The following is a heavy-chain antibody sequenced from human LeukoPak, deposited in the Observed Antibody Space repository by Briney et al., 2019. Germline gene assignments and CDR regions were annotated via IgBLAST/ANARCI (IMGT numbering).Heavy chain of an antibody. CDR3: AREWGSGYYQDFDY. J-gene: IGHJ4*02. V-gene: IGHV1-24*01. CDR2: FDPEDGET. D-gene: IGHD3-3*01. Sequence: GASVKVSCKVSGYTLTELSMHWVRQAPGRGLEWMGGFDPEDGETIYAQKFQGRVTMTEDTSTDTAYMELSRLRSDDTAVYYCAREWGSGYYQDFDYWGQGTLVTVSS. CDR1: GYTLTELS.